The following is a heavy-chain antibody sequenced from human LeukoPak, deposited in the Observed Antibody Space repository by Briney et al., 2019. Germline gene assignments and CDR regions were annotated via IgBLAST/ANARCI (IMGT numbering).Heavy chain of an antibody. CDR2: IYTGGSDT. CDR3: ARGGGGVKFDF. D-gene: IGHD3-16*01. Sequence: GESLKISCKGSGYTFTNYWIGWVRQMPGKGLEWMGIIYTGGSDTRYGPSFRGQVTISADKSISTAYLQWSSLKPSDTAMYYCARGGGGVKFDFWGQGTLVTVSS. J-gene: IGHJ4*02. CDR1: GYTFTNYW. V-gene: IGHV5-51*01.